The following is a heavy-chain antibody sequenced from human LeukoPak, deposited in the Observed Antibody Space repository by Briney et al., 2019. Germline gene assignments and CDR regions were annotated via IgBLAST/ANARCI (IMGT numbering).Heavy chain of an antibody. Sequence: ASVKVSCKASGYTFTSYDMHWVRQAPGQGLEWMGIINPSGGSTSYAQKFQGRVTMTRDTSMSTAYMELSSLRSEDTAVYYCARDQQAVLRYFDWLDVYYYYGMDVWGQGTTVTVSS. CDR3: ARDQQAVLRYFDWLDVYYYYGMDV. CDR2: INPSGGST. D-gene: IGHD3-9*01. CDR1: GYTFTSYD. V-gene: IGHV1-46*01. J-gene: IGHJ6*02.